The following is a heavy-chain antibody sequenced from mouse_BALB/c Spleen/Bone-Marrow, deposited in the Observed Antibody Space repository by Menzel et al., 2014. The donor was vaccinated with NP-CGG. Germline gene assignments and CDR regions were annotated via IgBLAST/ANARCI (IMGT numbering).Heavy chain of an antibody. V-gene: IGHV1-14*01. Sequence: EVQLQQSGPELVKPGASVKMSCKASGYTFTSYVMHWVKQKPGQGLEWIGYINPYNDGTKYNEKFKGKATLTSGKSSSTAYMKLSSLTSEDSAVYYCARNYRYDGFAYWGQGTLVTVSA. J-gene: IGHJ3*01. CDR3: ARNYRYDGFAY. CDR2: INPYNDGT. D-gene: IGHD2-14*01. CDR1: GYTFTSYV.